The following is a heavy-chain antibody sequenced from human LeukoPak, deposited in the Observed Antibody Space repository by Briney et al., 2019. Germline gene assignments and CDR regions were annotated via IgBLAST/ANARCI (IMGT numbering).Heavy chain of an antibody. V-gene: IGHV3-33*01. CDR2: IWYDGSNK. CDR1: GFTFSSYG. J-gene: IGHJ6*02. D-gene: IGHD6-6*01. CDR3: ARDSAYSGSPRIMDV. Sequence: GGSLRLSCAASGFTFSSYGMHWVRQAPGKGLEWVAVIWYDGSNKYYADSVKGRFTISRDNSKNTLYLQMNSLRAEDTAVYYCARDSAYSGSPRIMDVWGQGTTVTVSS.